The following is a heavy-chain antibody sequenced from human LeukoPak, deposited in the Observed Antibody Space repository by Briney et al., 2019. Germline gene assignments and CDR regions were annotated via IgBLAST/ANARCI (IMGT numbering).Heavy chain of an antibody. J-gene: IGHJ5*02. V-gene: IGHV3-48*04. CDR2: ISSSSSTI. D-gene: IGHD2-15*01. Sequence: PGGSLRLSCAASGFTFSSYSMNWVRQAPGKGLEWVSYISSSSSTIYYADSVKGRFIISRDNAKNSLYLQMNSLRAEDTAVYYCARGGFGLGYCSGGSCFWFDPWGQGTLVTVSS. CDR3: ARGGFGLGYCSGGSCFWFDP. CDR1: GFTFSSYS.